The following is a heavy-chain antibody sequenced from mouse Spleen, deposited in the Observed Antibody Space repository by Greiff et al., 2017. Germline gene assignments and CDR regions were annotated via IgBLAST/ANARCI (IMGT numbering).Heavy chain of an antibody. CDR1: GFTFSSYA. D-gene: IGHD3-1*01. J-gene: IGHJ4*01. Sequence: EVKLVESGGGLVKLGGSLKLSCAASGFTFSSYAMSWVRQTPEKRLEWVATISSGGGNTYYPDSVKGRFTISRDNAKNTLYLQMSSLKSEDTAMYYCARQLGLLHAMDYWGQGTSVTVSS. CDR3: ARQLGLLHAMDY. V-gene: IGHV5-9*04. CDR2: ISSGGGNT.